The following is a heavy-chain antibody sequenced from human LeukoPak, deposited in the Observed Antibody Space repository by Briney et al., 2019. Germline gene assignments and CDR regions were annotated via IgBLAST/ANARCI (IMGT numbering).Heavy chain of an antibody. V-gene: IGHV3-21*04. Sequence: GGSLRLSCAASGFTFSSYSMNWVRQAPGKGLEWVSSISSSSSYIYYADSVKGRFTISRDNSKNTVYLQMNTLRAEDTAVYYCAKGTRTNDWYFDLWGRGTLVTVSS. CDR3: AKGTRTNDWYFDL. CDR2: ISSSSSYI. CDR1: GFTFSSYS. D-gene: IGHD1/OR15-1a*01. J-gene: IGHJ2*01.